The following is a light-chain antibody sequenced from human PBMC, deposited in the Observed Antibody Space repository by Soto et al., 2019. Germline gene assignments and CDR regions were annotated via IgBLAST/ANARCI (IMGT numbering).Light chain of an antibody. J-gene: IGKJ1*01. CDR1: QSLSSIY. CDR2: RTS. CDR3: QQYGSSPRT. Sequence: EIVLTQSPGTLSLSQGQGATLSFRASQSLSSIYLAWYQQKPGQAPRLLIYRTSSRATGIPDRFSGSESETDFTLTISRLEPDDSAVYYCQQYGSSPRTFGPGTKVEIK. V-gene: IGKV3-20*01.